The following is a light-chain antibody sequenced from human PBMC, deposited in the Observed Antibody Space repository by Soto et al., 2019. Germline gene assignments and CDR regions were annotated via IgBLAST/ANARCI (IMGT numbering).Light chain of an antibody. Sequence: DIVMTQSPDSLAVSLGERATINCKSSQSVLYSSNNKNYLCWYQQKPGQPPKLLIYWASTRESGVPDRFSGSGSGTDFTLTISSLQAEDVAVYYCQQYYSIPRTFGQGTKVEIK. J-gene: IGKJ1*01. CDR1: QSVLYSSNNKNY. CDR2: WAS. CDR3: QQYYSIPRT. V-gene: IGKV4-1*01.